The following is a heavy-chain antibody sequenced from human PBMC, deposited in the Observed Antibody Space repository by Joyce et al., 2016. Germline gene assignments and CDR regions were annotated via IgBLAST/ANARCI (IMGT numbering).Heavy chain of an antibody. V-gene: IGHV3-21*01. CDR3: ANTRGSLRRVFDY. CDR1: GFIFRSYD. J-gene: IGHJ4*02. D-gene: IGHD3-16*01. CDR2: ITADSTST. Sequence: EVQLVESGGGLVKPGGSLRLSCAASGFIFRSYDMNWVRQATGKGLEWVSSITADSTSTYYADSVRGRFTSSRDNAKNSLYLQMSGLRPEDTAVYYCANTRGSLRRVFDYWGQGTLAAVSS.